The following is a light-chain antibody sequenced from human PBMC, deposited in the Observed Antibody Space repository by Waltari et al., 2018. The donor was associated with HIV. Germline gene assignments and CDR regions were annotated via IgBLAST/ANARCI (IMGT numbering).Light chain of an antibody. Sequence: QSALTQPASVSGSPGQSIAISCTGTSSNVGNYNLVSWYQNHPGKSPRRLIYEVSQRPSGISNRFSGSKSGNTASLIISGLQAEDEADYYCSSYAGGHSWVFGGGTKLTVL. CDR1: SSNVGNYNL. J-gene: IGLJ3*02. CDR2: EVS. V-gene: IGLV2-23*02. CDR3: SSYAGGHSWV.